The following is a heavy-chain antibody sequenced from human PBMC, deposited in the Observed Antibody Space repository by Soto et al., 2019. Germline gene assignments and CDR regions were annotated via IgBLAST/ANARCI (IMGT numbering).Heavy chain of an antibody. Sequence: GGSLRLSCAASGFTFSSYAMSWVRQAPGKGLEWVSAISGSGGSTYYADSVKGRFTISRDNSKNTLYLQMNSLRAEDTAVYYSVKVTSGADCSSTSCYSFDYWGQGTLVTVSS. V-gene: IGHV3-23*01. CDR3: VKVTSGADCSSTSCYSFDY. CDR2: ISGSGGST. CDR1: GFTFSSYA. J-gene: IGHJ4*02. D-gene: IGHD2-2*02.